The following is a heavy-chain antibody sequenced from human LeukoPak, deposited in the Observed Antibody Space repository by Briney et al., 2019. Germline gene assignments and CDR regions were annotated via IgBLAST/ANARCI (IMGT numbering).Heavy chain of an antibody. Sequence: GGSLRLSCAASGFAFSNYWLHWVRQAPGKGLVWVSRINSDGSNSIYGDSVKGRFTISRDNAKNTLYLQLSSLRADDTAVYYCEGGGGDHAFDIWGQGTMVTVST. CDR3: EGGGGDHAFDI. J-gene: IGHJ3*02. CDR1: GFAFSNYW. CDR2: INSDGSNS. D-gene: IGHD3-16*01. V-gene: IGHV3-74*01.